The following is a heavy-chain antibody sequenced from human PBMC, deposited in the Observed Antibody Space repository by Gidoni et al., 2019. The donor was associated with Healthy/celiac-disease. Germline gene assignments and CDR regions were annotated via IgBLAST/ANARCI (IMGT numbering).Heavy chain of an antibody. CDR2: ISYDGSNK. V-gene: IGHV3-30*18. Sequence: QVQLVESGGGVVQPGTSMRLSFAASGFTFSSSRMHWVRQAPGKGLEGVAVISYDGSNKYYADSVKGRFTISRDNSKNTLYLQMNSLRAEDTAVYYCAKDSSPLIAAAGTGFDYWGQGTLVTVSS. CDR1: GFTFSSSR. D-gene: IGHD6-13*01. CDR3: AKDSSPLIAAAGTGFDY. J-gene: IGHJ4*02.